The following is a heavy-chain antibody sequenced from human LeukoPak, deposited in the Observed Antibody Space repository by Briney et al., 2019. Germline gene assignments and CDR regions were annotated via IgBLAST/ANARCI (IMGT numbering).Heavy chain of an antibody. CDR2: ISSSGSTI. Sequence: GGSLRLSCAASGFTFSDYYMRWIRQAGGKGLEGVSFISSSGSTIYYADSVKGRFTISRDNAKTSLYLKMNSLRAEDTAVYYSARGYTYYYDSSGYYWGQGTLVTVSS. CDR3: ARGYTYYYDSSGYY. D-gene: IGHD3-22*01. CDR1: GFTFSDYY. V-gene: IGHV3-11*01. J-gene: IGHJ4*02.